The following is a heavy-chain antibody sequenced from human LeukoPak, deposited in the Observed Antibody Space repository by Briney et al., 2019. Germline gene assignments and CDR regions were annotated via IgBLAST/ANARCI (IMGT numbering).Heavy chain of an antibody. V-gene: IGHV4-34*01. Sequence: SETLSLTCAVYGGSFSGYYWSWIRQPPGKGLEWIGEINHSGSTNYNPSLKSRVTISVDTSKNQFSLKLSSVTAADTAVYYCARGLRPFIAAAGRVLDYWGQGTLVTVSS. CDR2: INHSGST. D-gene: IGHD6-13*01. J-gene: IGHJ4*02. CDR3: ARGLRPFIAAAGRVLDY. CDR1: GGSFSGYY.